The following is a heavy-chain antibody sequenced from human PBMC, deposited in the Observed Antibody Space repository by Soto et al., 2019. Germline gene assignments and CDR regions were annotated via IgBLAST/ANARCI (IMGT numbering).Heavy chain of an antibody. Sequence: GGSLRLSCAASGFTLSTYEMMWVRQAPGKGLEWVSYISTSGTTTYYADSVRGRFTISRDNAKNSLDLQMNSLRAEDTAVYYCVTSLSGYYYNYWGQGTLVTVSS. CDR1: GFTLSTYE. D-gene: IGHD3-22*01. J-gene: IGHJ4*02. CDR2: ISTSGTTT. CDR3: VTSLSGYYYNY. V-gene: IGHV3-48*03.